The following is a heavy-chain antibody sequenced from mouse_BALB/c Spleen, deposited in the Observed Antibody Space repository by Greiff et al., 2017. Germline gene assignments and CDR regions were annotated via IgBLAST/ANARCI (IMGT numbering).Heavy chain of an antibody. J-gene: IGHJ4*01. Sequence: EVKLMESGGGLVQPGGSLKLSCAASGFTFSSYGMSWVRQTPDKRLELVATINSNGGSTYYPDSVKGRFTISRDNAKNTLYLLMSSLKSEDTAMYYCARGGLRRAMDYWGKETQSPSPQ. CDR2: INSNGGST. V-gene: IGHV5-6-3*01. CDR1: GFTFSSYG. CDR3: ARGGLRRAMDY. D-gene: IGHD2-4*01.